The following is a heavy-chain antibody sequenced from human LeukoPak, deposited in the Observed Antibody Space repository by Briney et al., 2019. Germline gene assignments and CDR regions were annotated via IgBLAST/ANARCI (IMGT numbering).Heavy chain of an antibody. CDR2: IGTAGDT. CDR1: GFTFSSYD. Sequence: PGGSLRLSCAASGFTFSSYDMHWVRQATGKGLEWISAIGTAGDTYYPGSVKGRFTISRENAKNSLYRQMNSLRAGDTAVYYCARGRLLWFGELKGMDVWGKGTTVTVSS. V-gene: IGHV3-13*01. D-gene: IGHD3-10*01. J-gene: IGHJ6*03. CDR3: ARGRLLWFGELKGMDV.